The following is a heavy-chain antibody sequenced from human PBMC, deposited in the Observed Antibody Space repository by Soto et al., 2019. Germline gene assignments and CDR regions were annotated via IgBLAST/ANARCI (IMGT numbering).Heavy chain of an antibody. J-gene: IGHJ5*02. V-gene: IGHV3-30*18. Sequence: ESGGGVVQPGRSLRLSCAASGFTFSSFGMHWVRQAPGKGLEWVAVISYDGSNKYYADSVKGRFTISRDNSKNTLYLQMNSLRAEDTAVYYCAKDTGYCSGGSCPDPWGQGTLVTVSS. CDR2: ISYDGSNK. CDR1: GFTFSSFG. CDR3: AKDTGYCSGGSCPDP. D-gene: IGHD2-15*01.